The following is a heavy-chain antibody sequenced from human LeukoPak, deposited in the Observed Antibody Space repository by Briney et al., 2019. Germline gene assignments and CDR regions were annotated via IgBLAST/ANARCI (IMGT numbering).Heavy chain of an antibody. CDR3: ATEKGTMRWFVP. Sequence: SETLSLTCTVSGDSIRSGDYYWSWIRQHPGKGLEWIGYIYYSGSTHYNPSLKSRLTISLDTSKNQFSLRLSSVTAADTAVYYCATEKGTMRWFVPWGQGTLVTVSS. J-gene: IGHJ5*02. CDR1: GDSIRSGDYY. D-gene: IGHD3-3*01. V-gene: IGHV4-31*03. CDR2: IYYSGST.